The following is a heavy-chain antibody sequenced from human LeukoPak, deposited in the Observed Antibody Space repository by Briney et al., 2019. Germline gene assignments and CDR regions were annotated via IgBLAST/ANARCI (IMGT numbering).Heavy chain of an antibody. J-gene: IGHJ4*02. CDR3: AKQLGYCSDGSCYFPY. D-gene: IGHD2-15*01. Sequence: GGSLRLSCAASGFTFDDYGMSWVRQAPGKGLEWVSGINWNGGSTGYADSVKGRFTISRDNSKSTLCLQMNSLRAEDTAVYYCAKQLGYCSDGSCYFPYWGQGTLVTVSS. V-gene: IGHV3-20*04. CDR1: GFTFDDYG. CDR2: INWNGGST.